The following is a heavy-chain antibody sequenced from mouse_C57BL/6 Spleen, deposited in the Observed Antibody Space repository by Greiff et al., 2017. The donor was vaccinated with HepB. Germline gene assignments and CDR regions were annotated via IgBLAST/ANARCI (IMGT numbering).Heavy chain of an antibody. CDR3: TRDYYGSSLFAY. V-gene: IGHV1-15*01. J-gene: IGHJ3*01. CDR1: GYTFTDYE. D-gene: IGHD1-1*01. Sequence: VHLVESGAELVRPGASVTLSCKASGYTFTDYEMHWVKQTPVHGLEWIGAIDPETGGTAYNQKFKGKAILTADKSSSTAYMELRSLTSEDSAVYYCTRDYYGSSLFAYWGQGTLVTVSA. CDR2: IDPETGGT.